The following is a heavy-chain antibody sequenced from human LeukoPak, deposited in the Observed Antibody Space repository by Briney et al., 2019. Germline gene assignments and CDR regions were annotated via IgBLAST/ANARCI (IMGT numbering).Heavy chain of an antibody. CDR2: IYYSGST. V-gene: IGHV4-59*08. CDR1: GGSISIYY. Sequence: SETLSLTCTVSGGSISIYYWTWIRQPPGKGLEWIGYIYYSGSTNYNPSLKSRVTISVDTSKNQFSLKLSSVTGADTAVYYCARHMVRGVIPYYMDVWGKGTTVTVSS. D-gene: IGHD3-10*01. CDR3: ARHMVRGVIPYYMDV. J-gene: IGHJ6*03.